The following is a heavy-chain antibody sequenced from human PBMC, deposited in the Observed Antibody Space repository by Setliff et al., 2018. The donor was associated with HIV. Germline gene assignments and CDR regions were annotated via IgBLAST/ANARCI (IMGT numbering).Heavy chain of an antibody. J-gene: IGHJ4*02. D-gene: IGHD5-12*01. V-gene: IGHV3-9*01. CDR3: AKSSPSIGYISDH. CDR1: GFTFDDYA. CDR2: ISWNSGSI. Sequence: PGGSLRLSCAASGFTFDDYAMHWVRQAPGKGLEWVSGISWNSGSIGYADSVKGRFTISRDNSKNTLYLQMNSLRAEDTAVYFCAKSSPSIGYISDHWGQGTLVTVSS.